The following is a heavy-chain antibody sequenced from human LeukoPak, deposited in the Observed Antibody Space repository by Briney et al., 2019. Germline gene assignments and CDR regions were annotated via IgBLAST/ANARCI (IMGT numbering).Heavy chain of an antibody. Sequence: ASVKVSCKASGYTFTSYAMNWVRQAPGQGLEWMGWINTNTGNPTYAQGLTGRFVFSLDTSVSTAYLQISSLKAEDTAVYYCARETAARPAGAFDYWGQGTLVTVSS. J-gene: IGHJ4*02. D-gene: IGHD6-13*01. CDR2: INTNTGNP. V-gene: IGHV7-4-1*02. CDR3: ARETAARPAGAFDY. CDR1: GYTFTSYA.